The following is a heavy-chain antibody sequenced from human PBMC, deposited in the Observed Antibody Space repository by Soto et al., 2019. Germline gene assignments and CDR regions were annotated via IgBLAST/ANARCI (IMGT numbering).Heavy chain of an antibody. CDR1: GFTFSIYA. J-gene: IGHJ4*02. CDR2: ISGSGGST. Sequence: PGGSLRLSCAASGFTFSIYAMSWVRHAPGKGLEWVSAISGSGGSTYYADSVKGRFTVSRDNSKNTLYLQMNSLRAEDTAVYYCAKDRRSVFGVVSITYYFDYWGQGTLVTVSS. V-gene: IGHV3-23*01. CDR3: AKDRRSVFGVVSITYYFDY. D-gene: IGHD3-3*01.